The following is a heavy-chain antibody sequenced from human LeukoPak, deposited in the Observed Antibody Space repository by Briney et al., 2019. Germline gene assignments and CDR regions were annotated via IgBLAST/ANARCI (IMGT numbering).Heavy chain of an antibody. D-gene: IGHD3-3*01. J-gene: IGHJ6*02. CDR2: ISAYNGNT. V-gene: IGHV1-18*01. CDR3: ARDGLRFLEWLWRSAQDGMDV. Sequence: GASVTVSCTASGYTFTSYGISWVRQAPGQGLEWMGWISAYNGNTNYAQKLQGRVTMTTDTSTSTAYMELRSLRSDDTAVYYCARDGLRFLEWLWRSAQDGMDVWGQGTTVTVSS. CDR1: GYTFTSYG.